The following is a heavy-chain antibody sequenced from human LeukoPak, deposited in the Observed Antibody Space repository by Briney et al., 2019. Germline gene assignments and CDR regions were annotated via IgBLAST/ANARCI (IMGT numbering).Heavy chain of an antibody. V-gene: IGHV1-3*03. Sequence: EASVKVSCKASGYTFTSYAMHWVHQAPGQRLEWMGWINAGNGNTKYSQEFQGRVTITRDTSASTAYMELSSLRSEDMAVYYCARVVKYRSGPLTDLLPYYFDYWGQGTLVTVSS. D-gene: IGHD6-19*01. CDR1: GYTFTSYA. J-gene: IGHJ4*02. CDR2: INAGNGNT. CDR3: ARVVKYRSGPLTDLLPYYFDY.